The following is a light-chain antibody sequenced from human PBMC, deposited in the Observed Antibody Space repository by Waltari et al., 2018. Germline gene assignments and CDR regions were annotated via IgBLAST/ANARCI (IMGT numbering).Light chain of an antibody. V-gene: IGKV1-5*03. J-gene: IGKJ4*01. CDR2: KAF. CDR1: QSISTW. Sequence: DIQMTQSPSKLSASVGDRVTITCRASQSISTWLAWYQQKPGKAPKLLIYKAFTLHSDVPSRFSGSGSGTEFTLTISSLQPDDFATFYCQHYDDYPPTFGGGTKVEIK. CDR3: QHYDDYPPT.